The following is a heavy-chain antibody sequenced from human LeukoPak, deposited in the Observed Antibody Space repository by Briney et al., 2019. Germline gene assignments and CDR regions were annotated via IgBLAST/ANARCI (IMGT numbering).Heavy chain of an antibody. CDR3: ARGDSDYYGSGSFLF. Sequence: PSETLSLACTVSGGSISSGDYYWSWIRQPPGKGLEWIGYIYYSGSTYYNPSLKSRVTISVDTSKNQFSLKLSSVTAADTAVYYCARGDSDYYGSGSFLFWGQGTLVTVSS. V-gene: IGHV4-30-4*08. D-gene: IGHD3-10*01. CDR1: GGSISSGDYY. CDR2: IYYSGST. J-gene: IGHJ4*02.